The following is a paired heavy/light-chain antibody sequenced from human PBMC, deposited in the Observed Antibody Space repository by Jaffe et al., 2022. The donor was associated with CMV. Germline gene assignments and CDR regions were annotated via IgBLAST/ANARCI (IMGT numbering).Light chain of an antibody. V-gene: IGKV4-1*01. J-gene: IGKJ4*01. CDR2: WAS. CDR1: QSVLHSSSNSNY. CDR3: QQYYSTPLI. Sequence: DIVMTQSPDSLAVSLGERATINCKSSQSVLHSSSNSNYLAWYQQKPGQPPKLLIYWASTRESGVPDRFSGSGSGTDFTLTISSLQAEDVAVYYCQQYYSTPLIFGGGTKVEIK.
Heavy chain of an antibody. CDR2: INQYGSEK. V-gene: IGHV3-7*03. D-gene: IGHD6-19*01. CDR3: ARDFFSGGANSRIVFDN. J-gene: IGHJ4*02. Sequence: EVELVESGGGLVQPGGSLRLSCAASGFTFSLYWMNWVRQAPGKGLEWVASINQYGSEKYYVDSVEGRFTISRDNAKNSLYLQMNSLRAEDTAVYYCARDFFSGGANSRIVFDNWGQGTLVTVSS. CDR1: GFTFSLYW.